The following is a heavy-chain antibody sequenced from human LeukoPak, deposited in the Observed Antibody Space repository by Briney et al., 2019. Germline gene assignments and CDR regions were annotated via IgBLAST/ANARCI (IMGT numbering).Heavy chain of an antibody. V-gene: IGHV3-48*01. Sequence: GGALRLSCAASGFTFSSYSMNWVRQAPGGGLGWVSYISSSSSTVYYADSVKGRFTISRDNAKNSLYLQMNSLRAEDTAVYYCAKDLSVVRGVEDYWGQGTLVTVSS. D-gene: IGHD3-10*01. CDR1: GFTFSSYS. CDR3: AKDLSVVRGVEDY. CDR2: ISSSSSTV. J-gene: IGHJ4*02.